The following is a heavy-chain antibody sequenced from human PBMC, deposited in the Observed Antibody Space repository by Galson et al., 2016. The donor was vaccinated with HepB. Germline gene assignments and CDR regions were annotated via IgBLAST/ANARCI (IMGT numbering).Heavy chain of an antibody. CDR3: ARPGSYYLYYFDY. CDR2: INHSGNT. Sequence: SETLSLTCAVYGGSFSGYYWTWIRQSPGKGLEWIGEINHSGNTNYNPSLKSRVTISVDTSRNQFSLNLTSVTAADTAVYYCARPGSYYLYYFDYWGQGALVTVSS. CDR1: GGSFSGYY. J-gene: IGHJ4*02. D-gene: IGHD1-26*01. V-gene: IGHV4-34*01.